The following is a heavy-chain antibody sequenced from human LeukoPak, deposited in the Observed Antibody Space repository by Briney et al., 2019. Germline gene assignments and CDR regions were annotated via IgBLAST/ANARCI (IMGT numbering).Heavy chain of an antibody. CDR3: ARGRIAAAGSVWFDP. Sequence: SETLSLTCTVSGGSISSSSYYWGWIRQPPGKGLEWIGSIYYSGSTYYNPSLKSRITISVGTSRNQFSLNLSSVTAADTAVYYCARGRIAAAGSVWFDPWGQGTLVTISS. V-gene: IGHV4-39*01. CDR2: IYYSGST. J-gene: IGHJ5*02. CDR1: GGSISSSSYY. D-gene: IGHD6-13*01.